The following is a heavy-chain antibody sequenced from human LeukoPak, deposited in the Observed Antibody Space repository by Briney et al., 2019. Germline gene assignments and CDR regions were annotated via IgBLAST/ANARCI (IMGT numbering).Heavy chain of an antibody. J-gene: IGHJ5*02. D-gene: IGHD6-19*01. V-gene: IGHV3-30*02. CDR3: ARGGIAVAGIDFRWFDP. CDR2: IRYDGSNK. CDR1: GFTFSSYE. Sequence: GGSLRLSCAASGFTFSSYEVNWVRQAPGKGLEWVAFIRYDGSNKYYADSVKGRFTISRDNSKNTLYLQMNSLRVEDTAVYYCARGGIAVAGIDFRWFDPWGQGTLVTVSS.